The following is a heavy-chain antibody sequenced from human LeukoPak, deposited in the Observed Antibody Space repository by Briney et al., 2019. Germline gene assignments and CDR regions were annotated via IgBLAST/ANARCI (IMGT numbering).Heavy chain of an antibody. CDR1: GFTFSSYA. CDR3: AKDQGSSGWYGGWFDP. J-gene: IGHJ5*02. CDR2: ISGSGGST. D-gene: IGHD6-19*01. V-gene: IGHV3-23*01. Sequence: GGSLRLSCAASGFTFSSYAMSWVRQAPGKGLEWVSAISGSGGSTYYADSVKGRFTISRDNSENTLYLQMNSLRAEDTAVYYCAKDQGSSGWYGGWFDPWGQGTLVTVSS.